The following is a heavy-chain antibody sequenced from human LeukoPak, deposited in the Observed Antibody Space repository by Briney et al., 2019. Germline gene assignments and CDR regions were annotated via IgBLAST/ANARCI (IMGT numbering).Heavy chain of an antibody. CDR3: ARNDYSNYGSEFDR. CDR2: IRYTGTT. V-gene: IGHV4-59*11. CDR1: GGSISGHY. D-gene: IGHD4-11*01. J-gene: IGHJ5*02. Sequence: PSETLSLTCTVSGGSISGHYWSWIRQSPGKGLEWIGYIRYTGTTNYNPSLKSRVTISVETSKNQFSLRLSSVTAADTAIYYCARNDYSNYGSEFDRWGQGTLVTVS.